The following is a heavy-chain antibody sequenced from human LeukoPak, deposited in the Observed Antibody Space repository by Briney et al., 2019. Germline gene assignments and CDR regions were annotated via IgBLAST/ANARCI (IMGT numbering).Heavy chain of an antibody. D-gene: IGHD1-26*01. CDR3: ARGGGSYEYYFDY. CDR2: IIPIFGTA. CDR1: RGTFSSYA. V-gene: IGHV1-69*06. J-gene: IGHJ4*02. Sequence: SVKVSCKASRGTFSSYAISWVRQAPGQGLEWMGGIIPIFGTANYAQKFQGRVTITADKSTSTAYMELSRLRSEDMAVYCCARGGGSYEYYFDYWGQGTLVTVSS.